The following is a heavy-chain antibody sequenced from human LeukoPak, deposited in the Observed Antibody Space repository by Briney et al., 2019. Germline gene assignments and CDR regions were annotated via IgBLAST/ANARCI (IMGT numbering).Heavy chain of an antibody. CDR1: GFTFNTYW. CDR2: INLDGSER. J-gene: IGHJ4*02. D-gene: IGHD1-20*01. V-gene: IGHV3-7*05. CDR3: ARFNWNDSY. Sequence: GGSLRLSCEASGFTFNTYWMGWVRQAPGKGLEWMANINLDGSERYYVDSVKGRFTISRDNAKNSLYLQMNSLRAEDTAVYYCARFNWNDSYWGQGTLVTVSS.